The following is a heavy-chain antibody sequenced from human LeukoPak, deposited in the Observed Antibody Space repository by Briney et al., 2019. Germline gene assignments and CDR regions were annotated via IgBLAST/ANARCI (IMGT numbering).Heavy chain of an antibody. CDR1: GFTFSRYW. J-gene: IGHJ4*02. CDR3: ATGNYYDSRGYYTFGY. Sequence: GGSLRLSCAASGFTFSRYWMHWVRHVPGKGLVWVSLINGDGSTTSYADFVKGRFTISRDNAKNTLSLQVNSLRAEDTAVYYCATGNYYDSRGYYTFGYWGQGTLVTVSS. D-gene: IGHD3-22*01. V-gene: IGHV3-74*01. CDR2: INGDGSTT.